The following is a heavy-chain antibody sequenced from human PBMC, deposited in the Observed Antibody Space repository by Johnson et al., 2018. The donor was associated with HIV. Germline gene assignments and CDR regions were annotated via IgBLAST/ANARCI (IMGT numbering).Heavy chain of an antibody. CDR1: GFTFSSYG. V-gene: IGHV3-30*02. CDR3: AKDSQWELPDAFDI. J-gene: IGHJ3*02. D-gene: IGHD1-26*01. CDR2: IRYDGTNK. Sequence: QVQLVESGGGVVQPGGSLRLSCAASGFTFSSYGMHWVRQAPGKGLEWVAFIRYDGTNKYSADSVKGRFSISRDDYKSTLYMQMSSLRGEDTAVYYCAKDSQWELPDAFDIWGQGTMVTVSS.